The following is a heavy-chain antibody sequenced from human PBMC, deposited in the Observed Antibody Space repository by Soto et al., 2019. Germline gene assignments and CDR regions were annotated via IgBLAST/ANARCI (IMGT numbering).Heavy chain of an antibody. CDR3: ARVGDIVVVPAAYEP. Sequence: GASVKVSCKASGGTFSSYTISWVRQAPGQGLEWMGRIIPILGIGNYAQKFQGRVTITADKSTSTAYMEVSSLRSEDTAVYYCARVGDIVVVPAAYEPWGQGTLVTVSS. J-gene: IGHJ5*02. D-gene: IGHD2-2*01. V-gene: IGHV1-69*02. CDR2: IIPILGIG. CDR1: GGTFSSYT.